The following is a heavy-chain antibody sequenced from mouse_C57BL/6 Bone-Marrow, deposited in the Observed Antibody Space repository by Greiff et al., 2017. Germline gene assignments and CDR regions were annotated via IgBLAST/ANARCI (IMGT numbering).Heavy chain of an antibody. J-gene: IGHJ2*01. V-gene: IGHV14-4*01. Sequence: VQLKESGAELVRPGASVKLSCTASGFNIKDDYMHWVKQRPEQGLEWIGWIDPENGDTEYASKFQGKATITADTSSNTAYLQLSSLTSEDTAVYYCTISNYDYLDYWGQGTTLTVSS. CDR2: IDPENGDT. D-gene: IGHD2-5*01. CDR3: TISNYDYLDY. CDR1: GFNIKDDY.